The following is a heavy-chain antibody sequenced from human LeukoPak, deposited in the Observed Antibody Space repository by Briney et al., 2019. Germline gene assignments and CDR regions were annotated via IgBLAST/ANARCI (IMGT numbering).Heavy chain of an antibody. J-gene: IGHJ6*03. D-gene: IGHD3-22*01. CDR1: GGSIGSYS. CDR2: IYHSGST. CDR3: ARSSEGRYYYDSSGFSYYYYYMDV. Sequence: PSETLSLTCTVSGGSIGSYSWGWIRQPPGKWLEWIGNIYHSGSTTYSPSLKSRVTISVDTSKNQFPLKLSSVTAADTAVYYCARSSEGRYYYDSSGFSYYYYYMDVWGKGTTVTISS. V-gene: IGHV4-59*01.